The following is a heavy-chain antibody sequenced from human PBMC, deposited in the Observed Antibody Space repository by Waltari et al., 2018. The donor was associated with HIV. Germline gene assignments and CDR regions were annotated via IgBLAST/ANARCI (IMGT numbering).Heavy chain of an antibody. Sequence: EVQLVESGGGLVQPGGSLRLSCAASGFTFSNSWMHWVRQAPGKGLVWVSRVNSDGNSINYADSVKGRFNISRDNAKNTLYLQMNSLRAEDTAVYYCVREGPDIDPDYDAFDIWGQGTMVTVSS. CDR2: VNSDGNSI. CDR1: GFTFSNSW. J-gene: IGHJ3*02. D-gene: IGHD4-17*01. CDR3: VREGPDIDPDYDAFDI. V-gene: IGHV3-74*01.